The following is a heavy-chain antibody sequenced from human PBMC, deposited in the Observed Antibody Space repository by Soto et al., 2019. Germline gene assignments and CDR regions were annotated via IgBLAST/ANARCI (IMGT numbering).Heavy chain of an antibody. CDR3: ARHLGAGIASRRPQYYFYGMDV. CDR2: IYPGDSDT. D-gene: IGHD6-6*01. J-gene: IGHJ6*02. Sequence: PGESLKISCKGSGYSFTSYWIGWVRQMPGKGLEWMGIIYPGDSDTRYSPSFQDQVTISADKSISTAYLQWSSLKASDTAMYYCARHLGAGIASRRPQYYFYGMDVWGQGTTVTVSS. V-gene: IGHV5-51*01. CDR1: GYSFTSYW.